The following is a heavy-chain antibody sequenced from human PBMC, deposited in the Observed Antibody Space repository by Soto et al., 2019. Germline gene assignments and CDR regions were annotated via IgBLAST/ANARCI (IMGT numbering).Heavy chain of an antibody. CDR2: IYYSGST. CDR3: SRSYVWIGESNYYYYGMDV. D-gene: IGHD3-10*01. J-gene: IGHJ6*02. CDR1: GDSMSSYY. Sequence: PSWTLALTCTVSGDSMSSYYLSWIRQPPGKGLEWIGYIYYSGSTNYSPSLKSRIIISLDTSKNSLYLQMTGLSAEDKAVYYCSRSYVWIGESNYYYYGMDVWGQGTTVTVSS. V-gene: IGHV4-59*12.